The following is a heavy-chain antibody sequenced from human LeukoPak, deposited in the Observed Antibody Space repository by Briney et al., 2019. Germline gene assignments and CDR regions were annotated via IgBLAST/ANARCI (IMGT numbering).Heavy chain of an antibody. Sequence: SETLSLTCAVYGGSFSGYYWSWIRQPPGKGLEWIGEINHSGSTNYNPSLKSRVTISVDTSKNQFSLKLSSVTAADTAVYYCARGGRRLVNFDYWGQGTLVTVSS. CDR1: GGSFSGYY. J-gene: IGHJ4*02. D-gene: IGHD6-19*01. CDR3: ARGGRRLVNFDY. CDR2: INHSGST. V-gene: IGHV4-34*01.